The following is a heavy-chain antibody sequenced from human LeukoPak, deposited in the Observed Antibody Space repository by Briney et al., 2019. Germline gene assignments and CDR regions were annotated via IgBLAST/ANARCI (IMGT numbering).Heavy chain of an antibody. CDR2: FSSSGSTI. D-gene: IGHD5-18*01. V-gene: IGHV3-11*01. Sequence: GGSLRLSCAASGFTFSDYYMSWIRQAQGKGRVGVSYFSSSGSTISYADSVKGRFTISRDNAKNSLYLQMNSLRAEDTAVYYCARVGSYGFGSLPNYFDYWGQGTLVTVSS. CDR3: ARVGSYGFGSLPNYFDY. J-gene: IGHJ4*02. CDR1: GFTFSDYY.